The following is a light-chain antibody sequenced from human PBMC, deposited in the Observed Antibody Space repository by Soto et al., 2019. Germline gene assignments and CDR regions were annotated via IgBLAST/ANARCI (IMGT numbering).Light chain of an antibody. Sequence: EIVMTQSPATLSVSPGERATLSCRASQRVSNNLAWYQQRPGRSPRLLIYATSTRPTGIPARFSGSGSGTEFTLTISSLQSEDFAVYYCQQYDNWPPPFGQGTRLEIK. CDR3: QQYDNWPPP. CDR2: ATS. CDR1: QRVSNN. J-gene: IGKJ5*01. V-gene: IGKV3-15*01.